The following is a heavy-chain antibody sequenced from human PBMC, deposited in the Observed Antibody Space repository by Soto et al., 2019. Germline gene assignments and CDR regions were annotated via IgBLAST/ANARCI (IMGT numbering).Heavy chain of an antibody. V-gene: IGHV4-34*01. CDR2: INHSGST. CDR1: GGSFSGYY. J-gene: IGHJ6*03. CDR3: AREGGGIAADYYYYYTDV. D-gene: IGHD6-13*01. Sequence: QVQLQQWGAGLLKPSETLSLTCAVYGGSFSGYYWSWIRQPPGKGLEWIGEINHSGSTNYNPSLKSRVTISVDTSKNQFSLKLSSVTAADTAVYYCAREGGGIAADYYYYYTDVWGKGTTVTVSS.